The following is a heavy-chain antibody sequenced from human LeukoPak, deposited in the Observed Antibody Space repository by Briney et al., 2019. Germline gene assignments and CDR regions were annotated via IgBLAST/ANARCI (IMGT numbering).Heavy chain of an antibody. V-gene: IGHV1-8*01. CDR2: MNPNNGNA. CDR3: ARLASSSWPLYYYYGMDV. CDR1: GYTFTSYD. Sequence: ASVKVSCKASGYTFTSYDINWVRQATGQGLEWMGWMNPNNGNAGYAQKFQGRVTMTRSTSISTAYMELSSLRSEDTAVYYCARLASSSWPLYYYYGMDVWGQGTTVTVSS. J-gene: IGHJ6*02. D-gene: IGHD6-13*01.